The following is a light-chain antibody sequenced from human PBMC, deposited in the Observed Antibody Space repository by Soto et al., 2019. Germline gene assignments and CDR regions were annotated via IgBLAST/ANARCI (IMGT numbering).Light chain of an antibody. CDR1: SSDVGGYNY. Sequence: QSALTQPASVSGSPGQSITISCTGTSSDVGGYNYVSWYQQYPGKTPKLMIFEVSNRPSGVSNRFSGSKSGNTASLTISGLQAEDEADYFCSSYTSTTPVIFGGGTQLTVL. CDR2: EVS. V-gene: IGLV2-14*01. CDR3: SSYTSTTPVI. J-gene: IGLJ2*01.